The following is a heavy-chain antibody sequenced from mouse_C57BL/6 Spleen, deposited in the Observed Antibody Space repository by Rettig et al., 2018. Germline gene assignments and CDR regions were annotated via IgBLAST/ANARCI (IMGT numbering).Heavy chain of an antibody. J-gene: IGHJ2*01. CDR1: GYTFTSYW. Sequence: KASGYTFTSYWMHWVKQRPGQGLEWIGMIHPNSGSTNYNEKFKSKATLTVDKSSSTAYMQLSSLTSEDSAVYYCASPGTDYWGQGTTLTVSS. D-gene: IGHD4-1*01. CDR2: IHPNSGST. CDR3: ASPGTDY. V-gene: IGHV1-64*01.